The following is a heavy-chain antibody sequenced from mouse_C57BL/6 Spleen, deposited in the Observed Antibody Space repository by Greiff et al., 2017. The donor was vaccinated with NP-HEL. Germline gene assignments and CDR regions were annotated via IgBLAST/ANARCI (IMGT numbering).Heavy chain of an antibody. D-gene: IGHD2-4*01. Sequence: DVQLQESGGDLVKPGGSLKLSCAASGFTFSSYGMSWVRQTPDKRLEWVATISSGGSYTYYPDSVKGRFTISRDNAKNTLYLQMSSLKSEDTAMYYCASLIYYDYDEAYWGQGTLVTVSA. CDR2: ISSGGSYT. J-gene: IGHJ3*01. CDR3: ASLIYYDYDEAY. CDR1: GFTFSSYG. V-gene: IGHV5-6*01.